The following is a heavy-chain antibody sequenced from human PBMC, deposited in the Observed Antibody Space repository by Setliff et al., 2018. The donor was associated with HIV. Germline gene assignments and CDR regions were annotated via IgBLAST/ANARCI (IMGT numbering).Heavy chain of an antibody. J-gene: IGHJ4*02. D-gene: IGHD1-1*01. CDR2: VYSTGSI. CDR1: GGSMRRFY. Sequence: SETLSLTCTVSGGSMRRFYWTWIRQPPGKGLEWIGFVYSTGSISYSPSFRGRLTISLDPSENQFSLHLTSVTAADTAVYSCARAEGDAYNSLPYFDSWGPGALVTVSS. CDR3: ARAEGDAYNSLPYFDS. V-gene: IGHV4-59*01.